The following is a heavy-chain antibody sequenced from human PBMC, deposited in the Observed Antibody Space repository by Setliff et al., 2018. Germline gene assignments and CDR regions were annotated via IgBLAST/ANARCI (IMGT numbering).Heavy chain of an antibody. Sequence: GGSLRLSCAASGFTFSEYYMDWVRQAPGKGPEWIGRSRNKANGYTTEFAASVKGRFTISRDDSQNSLYLQMNSLKTEDTAVYYCATDSTTSVTTTYGNPDYWGQGTLVTVSS. V-gene: IGHV3-72*01. CDR3: ATDSTTSVTTTYGNPDY. CDR2: SRNKANGYTT. D-gene: IGHD4-17*01. CDR1: GFTFSEYY. J-gene: IGHJ4*02.